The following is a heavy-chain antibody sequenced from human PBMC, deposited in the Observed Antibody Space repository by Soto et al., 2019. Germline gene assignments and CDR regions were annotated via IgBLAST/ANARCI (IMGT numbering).Heavy chain of an antibody. CDR1: GFTFSSYS. Sequence: EVQLVESGGGLVKPGGSLRLSCAASGFTFSSYSMNWVRQAPGQGLEWVSSISSSSSYIYYADSVKGRFTSSRDNAKNSLYLQMNSLRAEDTGVYYCAGEGRYQLLYAGMDVWGQGTKVTVSS. V-gene: IGHV3-21*01. J-gene: IGHJ6*02. D-gene: IGHD2-2*02. CDR3: AGEGRYQLLYAGMDV. CDR2: ISSSSSYI.